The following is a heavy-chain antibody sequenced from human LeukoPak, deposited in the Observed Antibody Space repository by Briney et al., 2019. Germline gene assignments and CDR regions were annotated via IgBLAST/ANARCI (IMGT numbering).Heavy chain of an antibody. D-gene: IGHD6-6*01. CDR3: ATSTYSSSSSVLGY. CDR1: GGTFSSYA. J-gene: IGHJ4*02. Sequence: GASVKVSCKASGGTFSSYAISWVRQAPGQGLEWMGRIIPILGIANYAQKFQGRVTITADKSTSTAYMELSSLRSEDTAVYYCATSTYSSSSSVLGYWGQGTLVTVSS. CDR2: IIPILGIA. V-gene: IGHV1-69*04.